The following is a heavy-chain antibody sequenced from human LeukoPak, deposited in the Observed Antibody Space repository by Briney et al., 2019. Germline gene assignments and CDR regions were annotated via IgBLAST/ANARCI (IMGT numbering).Heavy chain of an antibody. D-gene: IGHD2-2*02. CDR1: GFTFSNYA. Sequence: GGSLRLSCAASGFTFSNYAMHWVRQAPGKGLEWVAVISYDGSNKYYADSVKGRFTISRDNSKNTLYLQMNSLRAEDTAVYYCARRGTSCYTVPCYFDYWGQGTLVTVSS. J-gene: IGHJ4*02. V-gene: IGHV3-30*04. CDR3: ARRGTSCYTVPCYFDY. CDR2: ISYDGSNK.